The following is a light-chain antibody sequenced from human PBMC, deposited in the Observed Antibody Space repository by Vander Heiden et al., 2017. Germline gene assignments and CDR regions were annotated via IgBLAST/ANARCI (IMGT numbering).Light chain of an antibody. CDR3: AAWDDSLSVV. CDR1: SSNVESNS. CDR2: RDF. Sequence: QSVLTQPPSASGTPGQRVTISCSGSSSNVESNSVYWYQHLPGTAPKLLIYRDFQRPSGVPDRFSASKSGTSASLAISGLRSEDEAHYYCAAWDDSLSVVFGGGTKLTVL. J-gene: IGLJ2*01. V-gene: IGLV1-47*01.